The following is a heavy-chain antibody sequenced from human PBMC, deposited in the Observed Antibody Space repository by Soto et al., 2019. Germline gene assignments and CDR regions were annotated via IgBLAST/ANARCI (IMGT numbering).Heavy chain of an antibody. CDR1: GFTFSSFS. Sequence: PGGSLRLSCVASGFTFSSFSLHWVRQAPGKGLKWLALISYDGSSKYNADSVKGRFTISRENSNNTLYLQLSSLRPDDTAVYYCARTTAVAGTPEFDYWGQGALVTVSS. J-gene: IGHJ4*02. D-gene: IGHD6-19*01. CDR3: ARTTAVAGTPEFDY. CDR2: ISYDGSSK. V-gene: IGHV3-30-3*01.